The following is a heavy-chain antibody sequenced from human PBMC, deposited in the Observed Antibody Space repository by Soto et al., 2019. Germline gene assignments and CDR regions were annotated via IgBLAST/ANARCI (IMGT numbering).Heavy chain of an antibody. V-gene: IGHV3-72*01. Sequence: XGSLRLTGVACGFSFTDQFMDWVRQAPGKGLEWVGRVRNELRGYSTDYAASVKGRFIISRDDSHNSIYLQMNSLRTAATAVYYCVRARSWSYESRGLGTLVTVSS. CDR3: VRARSWSYES. CDR2: VRNELRGYST. J-gene: IGHJ4*02. D-gene: IGHD1-26*01. CDR1: GFSFTDQF.